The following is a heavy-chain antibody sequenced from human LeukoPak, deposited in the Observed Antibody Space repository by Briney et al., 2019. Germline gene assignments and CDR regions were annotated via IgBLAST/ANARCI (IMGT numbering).Heavy chain of an antibody. J-gene: IGHJ3*02. CDR1: GGSIGTYY. CDR2: IYYSGST. D-gene: IGHD2-15*01. CDR3: ARDDRYCSGGSCYFYAFDI. V-gene: IGHV4-59*12. Sequence: SETLSLTCTVSGGSIGTYYWNWIRQPPGKGLEWLGYIYYSGSTNYNPSLKSRVTISVDTSKNQFSLKLSSVTAADTAVYYCARDDRYCSGGSCYFYAFDIWGQGTMVTVSS.